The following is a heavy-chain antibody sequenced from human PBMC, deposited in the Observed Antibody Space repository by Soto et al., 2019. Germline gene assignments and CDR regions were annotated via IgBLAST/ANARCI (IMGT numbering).Heavy chain of an antibody. CDR1: GGTFSNGA. D-gene: IGHD5-12*01. J-gene: IGHJ4*02. CDR3: ANERVWDMATGGYFDY. Sequence: QVQLVQSGAEVKRPGSSVKVSCKISGGTFSNGAFSWVRQAPGQGLEWMGGIIPLFGTPSYAQKFQGRVTVTADASSSTVYMALSSLTSEDTAIYYCANERVWDMATGGYFDYWGQANPFTVSS. CDR2: IIPLFGTP. V-gene: IGHV1-69*01.